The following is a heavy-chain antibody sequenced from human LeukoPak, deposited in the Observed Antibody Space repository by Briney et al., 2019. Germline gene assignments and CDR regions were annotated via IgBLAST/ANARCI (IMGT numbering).Heavy chain of an antibody. V-gene: IGHV3-21*01. CDR3: ALMTTIEQDY. CDR1: GFTFSSYW. D-gene: IGHD5-24*01. J-gene: IGHJ4*02. Sequence: GGSLRLSCAASGFTFSSYWMNWVRQAPGKGLEWVSSISFSSSYIYYADSVKGRFTISRDNAKNSLYLQMNSLRAEDTAVYYCALMTTIEQDYWGQGTLVTVSS. CDR2: ISFSSSYI.